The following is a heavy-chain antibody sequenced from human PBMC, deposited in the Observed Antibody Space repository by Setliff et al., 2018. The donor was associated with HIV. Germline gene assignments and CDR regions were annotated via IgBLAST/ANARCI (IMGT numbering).Heavy chain of an antibody. Sequence: SETLSLTCTVSGDSVSSGGYYWNWIRQHPGKGLEWIGYIYHSGSTYYNPSLKSRVTISVDTSKNQFSLKLSSVTAADTAIYSCARGTPDHEVWYFDLWGRGTLVTVSS. CDR3: ARGTPDHEVWYFDL. V-gene: IGHV4-31*03. J-gene: IGHJ2*01. CDR2: IYHSGST. CDR1: GDSVSSGGYY.